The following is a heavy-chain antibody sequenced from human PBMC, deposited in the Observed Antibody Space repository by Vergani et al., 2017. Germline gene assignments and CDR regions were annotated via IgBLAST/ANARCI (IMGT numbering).Heavy chain of an antibody. CDR2: IKSKTNGGTT. Sequence: EVQLVESGGGLVKPGGSLRLSCAASGFTFSNAWMSWVRQAPGKGLEWVGRIKSKTNGGTTDYAAPGKGRFTITRDDSKNTLYLQMNSLKTEDTAVYYCTTVFRSSWYVLGGCFQHWGQGTLVTVSS. CDR1: GFTFSNAW. CDR3: TTVFRSSWYVLGGCFQH. J-gene: IGHJ1*01. D-gene: IGHD6-13*01. V-gene: IGHV3-15*01.